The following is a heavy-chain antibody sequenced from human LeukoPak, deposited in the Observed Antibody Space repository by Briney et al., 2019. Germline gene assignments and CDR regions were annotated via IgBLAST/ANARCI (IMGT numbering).Heavy chain of an antibody. CDR2: IKQDGSAK. CDR1: GFAFSDYW. V-gene: IGHV3-7*01. J-gene: IGHJ4*02. CDR3: ARWRGSTSERSDY. Sequence: GGSLRLSCTASGFAFSDYWMTWVRQAPGKGLEWVANIKQDGSAKYYVDSVKGRFTISRDNAKNSLYLQMDSLRVEDTATYYCARWRGSTSERSDYWGQGTLVTVSS. D-gene: IGHD2-2*01.